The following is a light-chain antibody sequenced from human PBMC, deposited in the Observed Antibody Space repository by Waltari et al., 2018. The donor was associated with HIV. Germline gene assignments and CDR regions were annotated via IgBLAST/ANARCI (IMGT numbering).Light chain of an antibody. CDR2: AAS. CDR3: QKYNSART. Sequence: DIQMTQSPSSLSASVGDRVTITCRASQGISNYLAWYQQKPGKVPKLLIYAASTLQSGVPSRFSGSGSGTDFTLTISSLQPEDVATYYCQKYNSARTFGQGTKVEIK. V-gene: IGKV1-27*01. CDR1: QGISNY. J-gene: IGKJ1*01.